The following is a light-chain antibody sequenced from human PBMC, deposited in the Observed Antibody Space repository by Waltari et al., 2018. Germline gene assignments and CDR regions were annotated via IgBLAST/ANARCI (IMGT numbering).Light chain of an antibody. Sequence: NFMLTQPHSVSESPGQTVTISCTRSSGNIASYYVKWFQLRPGSSPTTLIYEDNLRPSGVPDRFSGSIDSSSNSASLTISGLKTEDEADYYCQSYDRSNVVFGGGTKLTVL. CDR3: QSYDRSNVV. CDR2: EDN. V-gene: IGLV6-57*01. CDR1: SGNIASYY. J-gene: IGLJ2*01.